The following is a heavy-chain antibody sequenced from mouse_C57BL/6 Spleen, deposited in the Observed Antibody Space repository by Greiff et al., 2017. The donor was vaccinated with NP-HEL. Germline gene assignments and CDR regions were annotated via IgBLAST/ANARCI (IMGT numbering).Heavy chain of an antibody. CDR2: INPDGSST. Sequence: EVKVVESEGGLVQPGSSMKLSCTASGFTFSDYYMAWVSQVPEQGLEWVANINPDGSSTNYLDSVKSRFTISRDNAKNILYLQMSSLKSEDTATYYCARAQLPYFGYWGQGATLTVSS. CDR3: ARAQLPYFGY. J-gene: IGHJ2*01. D-gene: IGHD3-1*01. V-gene: IGHV5-16*01. CDR1: GFTFSDYY.